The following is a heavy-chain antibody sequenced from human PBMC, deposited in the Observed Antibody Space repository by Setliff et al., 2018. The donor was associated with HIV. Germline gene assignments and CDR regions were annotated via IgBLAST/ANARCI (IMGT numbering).Heavy chain of an antibody. CDR2: MNPNSGNT. CDR3: ASRIYYYDSSRVLREEGFDP. J-gene: IGHJ5*02. V-gene: IGHV1-8*02. CDR1: GYTFTSYD. Sequence: WASVKVSCKASGYTFTSYDINWVRQATGQGLEWMGWMNPNSGNTGYAQKFQGRFTIYRDNTKNSLYLQMNILRTEDTAVYYCASRIYYYDSSRVLREEGFDPWGQGTLVTVSS. D-gene: IGHD3-22*01.